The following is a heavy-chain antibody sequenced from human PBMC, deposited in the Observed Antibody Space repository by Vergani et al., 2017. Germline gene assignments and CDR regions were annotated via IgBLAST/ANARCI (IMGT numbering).Heavy chain of an antibody. V-gene: IGHV4-61*02. CDR3: ARVDDYFDSSGYYGSDAFDI. J-gene: IGHJ3*02. Sequence: QLHLQESGPGLVKPSQTLSLTCTVSGGSISSGTYYWSWIRQPAGKALEWIGRIYTSGRTYYNPSLKSRVTISINTSKNQFSLKLSSVTAADTAMYFCARVDDYFDSSGYYGSDAFDIWGQGTMVTVSS. CDR2: IYTSGRT. D-gene: IGHD3-22*01. CDR1: GGSISSGTYY.